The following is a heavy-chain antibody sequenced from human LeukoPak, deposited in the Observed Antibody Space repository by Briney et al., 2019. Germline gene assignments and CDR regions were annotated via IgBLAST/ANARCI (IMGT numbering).Heavy chain of an antibody. CDR1: GFTFSSYS. J-gene: IGHJ3*02. D-gene: IGHD5-24*01. V-gene: IGHV3-48*04. Sequence: GGSLRLSCAASGFTFSSYSMNWVRQAPGKGLEWVSYISSSSSTKYYADSVKGRFTISRDNAKNSLYLQMNSLRAEDTAVYYCARPQLGRDGYNFGAFDIWGQGTMVTVSS. CDR2: ISSSSSTK. CDR3: ARPQLGRDGYNFGAFDI.